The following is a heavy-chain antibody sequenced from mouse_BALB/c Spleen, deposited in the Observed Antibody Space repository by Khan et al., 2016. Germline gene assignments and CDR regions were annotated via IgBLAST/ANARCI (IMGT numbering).Heavy chain of an antibody. Sequence: EVQLQESGPGLVKPSQSLSLTCTVTGYSITSDYAWNWIRQFPGNKLEWMGYITYSGSTSYNPSLKSRIPITRDTSQNQFFLQLKSVTTEDTATYYCARGDYDGTYYGMDYWGPGTSVTVSS. D-gene: IGHD2-4*01. CDR2: ITYSGST. J-gene: IGHJ4*01. CDR1: GYSITSDYA. V-gene: IGHV3-2*02. CDR3: ARGDYDGTYYGMDY.